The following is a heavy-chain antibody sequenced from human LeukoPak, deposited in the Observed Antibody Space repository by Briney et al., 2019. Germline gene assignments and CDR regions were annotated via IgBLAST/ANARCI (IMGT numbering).Heavy chain of an antibody. V-gene: IGHV1-69*01. CDR1: GGTFSSYA. D-gene: IGHD1-14*01. CDR2: IIPIFGTA. Sequence: GSSVKVSCKASGGTFSSYAISWVRQAPEQGLEWMGGIIPIFGTANYAQKFQGRVTITADESTSTAYMELSSLRSEDTAVYYCARDPREPYYYYGMDVCGQGTTVTVSS. CDR3: ARDPREPYYYYGMDV. J-gene: IGHJ6*02.